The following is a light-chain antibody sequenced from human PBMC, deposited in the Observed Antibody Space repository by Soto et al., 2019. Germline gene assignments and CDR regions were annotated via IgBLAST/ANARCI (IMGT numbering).Light chain of an antibody. J-gene: IGKJ4*01. Sequence: DIQMTQSPSTLSGSVGDRVTITCRASQTISNYLNWYQQKPGKAPKLLIYAASSLQSGVPSRFSGSGSGTDFTLTISSLQPEDFATYYCQQSYSTPRTFGGGTKVDIK. CDR3: QQSYSTPRT. V-gene: IGKV1-39*01. CDR1: QTISNY. CDR2: AAS.